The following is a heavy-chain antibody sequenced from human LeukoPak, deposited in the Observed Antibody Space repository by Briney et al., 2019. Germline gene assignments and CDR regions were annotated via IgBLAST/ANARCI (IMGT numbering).Heavy chain of an antibody. D-gene: IGHD3-3*01. J-gene: IGHJ6*03. V-gene: IGHV3-15*01. CDR1: GFTFSNAW. CDR3: TTELYDFWSGYYYMDV. Sequence: GSLRLSCAASGFTFSNAWMSWVRQAPGKGLEWVGRIKSKTDGGTTDYAAPVKGRSTISRDDSKNTLYLQMNSLKTEDTAVYYCTTELYDFWSGYYYMDVWGKGTTVTVSS. CDR2: IKSKTDGGTT.